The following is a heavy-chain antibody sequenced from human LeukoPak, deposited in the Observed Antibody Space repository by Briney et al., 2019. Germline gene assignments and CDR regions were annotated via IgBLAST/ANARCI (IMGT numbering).Heavy chain of an antibody. CDR1: GLTFSSYS. CDR2: ISSSSSYI. D-gene: IGHD3-9*01. J-gene: IGHJ4*02. V-gene: IGHV3-21*01. Sequence: GGSLRLSCAASGLTFSSYSMNWVRQTPGKGLEWVSSISSSSSYIYYADSVKGRFTISRDNAKNSLYLQMNSLRAEDTAVYYCARAGGAAIWYCDILTGYYFDYWGQGTLVTVSS. CDR3: ARAGGAAIWYCDILTGYYFDY.